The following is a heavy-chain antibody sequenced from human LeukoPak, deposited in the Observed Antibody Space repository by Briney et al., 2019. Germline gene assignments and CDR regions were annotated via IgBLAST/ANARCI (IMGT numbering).Heavy chain of an antibody. CDR2: IYSGGST. D-gene: IGHD6-6*01. J-gene: IGHJ3*02. CDR1: GFTVSSNY. Sequence: GGSLRLSCAASGFTVSSNYMSWVRQAPGKGLEWVSVIYSGGSTYYADSVKGRFTISRDNSKNTLHLQMNSLRAEDTAVYYCARDERFAYSSSSYAFDIWGQGTVVTVSS. CDR3: ARDERFAYSSSSYAFDI. V-gene: IGHV3-66*02.